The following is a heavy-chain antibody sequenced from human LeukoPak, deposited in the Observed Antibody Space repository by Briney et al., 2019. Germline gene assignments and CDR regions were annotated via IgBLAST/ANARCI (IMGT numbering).Heavy chain of an antibody. D-gene: IGHD2-8*01. J-gene: IGHJ5*02. CDR1: GGSFSGYY. CDR3: ARHWKYCNIGDCHDNWFDP. Sequence: SETLSLTCAVIGGSFSGYYWSWIRQPPGKGLEWIGEINHSGSTNYNPSLKSRVTISVDTSKNQFSLKLSSVTAADTSVYYCARHWKYCNIGDCHDNWFDPWGQGTLVTVSS. V-gene: IGHV4-34*01. CDR2: INHSGST.